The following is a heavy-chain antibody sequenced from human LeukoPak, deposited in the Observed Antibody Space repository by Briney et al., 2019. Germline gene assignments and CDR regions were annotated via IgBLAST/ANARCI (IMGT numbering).Heavy chain of an antibody. CDR3: TRARTGRSGYYSD. Sequence: GGSLRLSCTASGFTFGDYAMSWFRQAPGQGLEWVGFIRSKAYGGTTEYAASVKGRFTISRDDSKSIAYLQMNSLKTEDTAVYYCTRARTGRSGYYSDWGQGTLVTVSS. CDR1: GFTFGDYA. V-gene: IGHV3-49*03. J-gene: IGHJ4*02. CDR2: IRSKAYGGTT. D-gene: IGHD3-22*01.